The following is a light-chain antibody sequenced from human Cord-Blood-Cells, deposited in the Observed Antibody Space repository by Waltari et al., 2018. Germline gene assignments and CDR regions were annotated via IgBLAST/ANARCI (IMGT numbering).Light chain of an antibody. J-gene: IGLJ1*01. Sequence: QSALTQPASVSGSPGQSITISCTGTSSDVGRYNLVSWYQQHPGKAPKLMIYEGSKRPSGVSNRFSGSKSCNTASLTISGLQAEYEADYYCCSYAGSSTYVFGTGTKVTVL. CDR1: SSDVGRYNL. CDR2: EGS. CDR3: CSYAGSSTYV. V-gene: IGLV2-23*01.